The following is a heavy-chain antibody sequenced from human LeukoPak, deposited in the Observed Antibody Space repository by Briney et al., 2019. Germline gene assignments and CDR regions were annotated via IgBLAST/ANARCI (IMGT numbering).Heavy chain of an antibody. D-gene: IGHD6-13*01. J-gene: IGHJ5*02. CDR1: GYTFTRHD. V-gene: IGHV1-18*01. Sequence: ASVKVSCKASGYTFTRHDITWVRQAPGQGLEWMGWISAYNGNTNYAQKLQGRVTMTTDTSTSTAYMELRSLRSDDTAVYYCARDSSSWQQGWFDPWGQGTLVTVSS. CDR3: ARDSSSWQQGWFDP. CDR2: ISAYNGNT.